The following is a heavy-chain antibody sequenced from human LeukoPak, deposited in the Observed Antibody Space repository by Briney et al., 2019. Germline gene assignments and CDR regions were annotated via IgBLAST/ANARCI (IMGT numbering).Heavy chain of an antibody. D-gene: IGHD4-23*01. CDR1: GGSISSGDYY. J-gene: IGHJ4*02. Sequence: SQTLSLTCTVSGGSISSGDYYWSWIRQPPGKGLEWIGYIYYSGSTYYNPSLKSRVTISVDTSKNQFSLKLSSVTAADTAVYYCAREISKYGGNSALDYWGQGTLVTVSS. V-gene: IGHV4-30-4*08. CDR3: AREISKYGGNSALDY. CDR2: IYYSGST.